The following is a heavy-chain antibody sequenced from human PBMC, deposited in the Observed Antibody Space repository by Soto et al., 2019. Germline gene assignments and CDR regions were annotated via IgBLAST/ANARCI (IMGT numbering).Heavy chain of an antibody. D-gene: IGHD6-13*01. CDR1: GYTLTELS. J-gene: IGHJ6*02. CDR2: FDPEDGET. CDR3: ATAAAAPFYYYYGMDV. Sequence: SVKVSCKVSGYTLTELSMHWVRQAPGKGLEWMGGFDPEDGETIYAQKFQGRVTMTEDTSTDTAYMELSSLRSEDTAVYYCATAAAAPFYYYYGMDVWGQGTTVTVSS. V-gene: IGHV1-24*01.